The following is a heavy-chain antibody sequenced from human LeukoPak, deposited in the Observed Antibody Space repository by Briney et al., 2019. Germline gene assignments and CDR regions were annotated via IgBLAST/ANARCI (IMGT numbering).Heavy chain of an antibody. CDR1: GFIISHYA. J-gene: IGHJ4*02. D-gene: IGHD2-21*01. V-gene: IGHV3-23*01. CDR3: AREAYRHLDLHN. CDR2: IASDGDT. Sequence: GGSLRLSCAASGFIISHYAMNWVRQAPGKELEWVSSIASDGDTFYADSVKGRFTISRDISRNTLHLQMNSLRTDDTAVYFCAREAYRHLDLHNWGQGTLVTVSS.